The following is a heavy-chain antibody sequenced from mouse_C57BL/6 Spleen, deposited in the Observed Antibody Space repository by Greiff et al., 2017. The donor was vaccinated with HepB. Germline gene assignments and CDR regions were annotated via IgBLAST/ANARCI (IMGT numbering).Heavy chain of an antibody. Sequence: VQLQQSDAELVKPGASVKISCKVSGYTFTDHTIHWMKQRPEQGLEWIGYIYPRDGSTKYNDQFKGKATLTADKSSSTAYMQHNSRTSEDSAVYCCARAELGRGGFAYWGQGTLVTVSA. D-gene: IGHD4-1*01. V-gene: IGHV1-78*01. CDR3: ARAELGRGGFAY. CDR2: IYPRDGST. CDR1: GYTFTDHT. J-gene: IGHJ3*01.